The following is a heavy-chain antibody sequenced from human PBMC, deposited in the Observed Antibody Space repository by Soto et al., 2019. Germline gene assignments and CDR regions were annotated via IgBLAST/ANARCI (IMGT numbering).Heavy chain of an antibody. D-gene: IGHD1-1*01. Sequence: PGGSLRLSCAASGFTFGGYGMSWVRQAPGKGLEWVSSLSGSSLTADYADSVKGRFTISRDNAKNTLFLEMTSLRAEDTAFYYCATNEFSVDYWGQGTLVPVSS. V-gene: IGHV3-23*01. CDR2: LSGSSLTA. CDR3: ATNEFSVDY. J-gene: IGHJ4*02. CDR1: GFTFGGYG.